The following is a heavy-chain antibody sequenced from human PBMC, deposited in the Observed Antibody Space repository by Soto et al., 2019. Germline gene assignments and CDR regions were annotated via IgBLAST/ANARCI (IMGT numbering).Heavy chain of an antibody. Sequence: PGGSLRLSCAASGFTFSDCYMSWIRQAPGKGLEWVSYISSSGSTIYYADSVKGRFTISRDNAKNSLYLQMNSLRAEDTAVYYCERDIGVEAAGTFGYWGKGTLVTVSS. J-gene: IGHJ4*02. CDR3: ERDIGVEAAGTFGY. D-gene: IGHD6-13*01. CDR1: GFTFSDCY. V-gene: IGHV3-11*01. CDR2: ISSSGSTI.